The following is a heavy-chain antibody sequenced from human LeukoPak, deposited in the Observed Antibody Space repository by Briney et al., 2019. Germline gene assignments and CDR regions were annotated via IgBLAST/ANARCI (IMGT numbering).Heavy chain of an antibody. Sequence: ASVKVSCKASGYTFTSYGISWVRQAPGQGLEWMGWISAYNGNTNYAQKLQGRVTMTTDASTSTAYMELRSLRSDDTAVYYCARDLTFEGSCWFDPWGQGTLVTVSS. CDR1: GYTFTSYG. V-gene: IGHV1-18*01. D-gene: IGHD3-9*01. J-gene: IGHJ5*02. CDR3: ARDLTFEGSCWFDP. CDR2: ISAYNGNT.